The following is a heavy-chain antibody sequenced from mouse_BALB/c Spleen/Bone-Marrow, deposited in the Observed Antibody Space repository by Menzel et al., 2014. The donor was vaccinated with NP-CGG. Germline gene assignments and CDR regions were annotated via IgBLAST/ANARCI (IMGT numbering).Heavy chain of an antibody. Sequence: QVQLQQSGAELVRPGVSVKISCKGSGYTFTDYAMHWVKQSHAKSLEWIGVISTYYGDASYNQKFKGKATMTVDKSSSTAYMELARLTSEGSAIYYCAREGPWFAYWGQGTLVTVSA. CDR3: AREGPWFAY. J-gene: IGHJ3*01. CDR1: GYTFTDYA. V-gene: IGHV1S137*01. CDR2: ISTYYGDA.